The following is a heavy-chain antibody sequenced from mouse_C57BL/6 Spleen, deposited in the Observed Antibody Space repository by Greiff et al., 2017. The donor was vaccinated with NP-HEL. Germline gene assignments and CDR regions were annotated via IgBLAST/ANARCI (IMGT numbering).Heavy chain of an antibody. D-gene: IGHD2-3*01. Sequence: EVQLVESGGGLVKPGGSLKLSCAASGFTFSSYAMSWVRQTPEKRLEWVATISDGGSYTYYPANVKGRFTISRDNAKNNLYLQMSHLKSEDTAMYYCASDRDGYYPFAYWGQGTLVTVSA. V-gene: IGHV5-4*01. CDR1: GFTFSSYA. CDR3: ASDRDGYYPFAY. CDR2: ISDGGSYT. J-gene: IGHJ3*01.